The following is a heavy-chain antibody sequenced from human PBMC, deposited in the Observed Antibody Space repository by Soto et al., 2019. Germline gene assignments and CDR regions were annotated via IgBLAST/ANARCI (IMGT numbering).Heavy chain of an antibody. Sequence: PGGSLRLSXAASGFTFSDYYMSWIRQAPGKGLEWVSYISSSGSTIYYADSVKGRFTISRDNAKNSLYLQMNSLRAEDTAVYYCASDRPNILRYLGYPSGGMDVWGQGTTVTVS. CDR2: ISSSGSTI. D-gene: IGHD3-9*01. CDR3: ASDRPNILRYLGYPSGGMDV. J-gene: IGHJ6*02. CDR1: GFTFSDYY. V-gene: IGHV3-11*01.